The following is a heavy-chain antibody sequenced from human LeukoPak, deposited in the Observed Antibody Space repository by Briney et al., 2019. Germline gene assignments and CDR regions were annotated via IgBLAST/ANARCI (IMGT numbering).Heavy chain of an antibody. D-gene: IGHD2-21*02. CDR2: TSAYNGNT. CDR3: ARVCGGDCYSDFDY. CDR1: GYTFTSYG. V-gene: IGHV1-18*01. J-gene: IGHJ4*02. Sequence: GASVKVSCKASGYTFTSYGISWVRQAPGQGLEWMGWTSAYNGNTNYAQKLQGRVTMTTDTSTSTAYMELRSLRSDDTAVYYCARVCGGDCYSDFDYWGQGTLVTVSS.